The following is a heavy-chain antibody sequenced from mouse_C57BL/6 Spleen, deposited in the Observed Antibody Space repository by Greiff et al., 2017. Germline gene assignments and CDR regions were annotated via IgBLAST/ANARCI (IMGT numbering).Heavy chain of an antibody. CDR2: IDPETGGT. Sequence: QVQLQQSGAELVRPGASVTLSCKASGYTFTDYEMHWVKQTPVHGLEWIGAIDPETGGTAYNQKFKGKAILTADKSSSTAYMELRSLTSEDSAVYYCASPPVASRAWFADWGQGTLVTVSA. CDR3: ASPPVASRAWFAD. V-gene: IGHV1-15*01. D-gene: IGHD6-1*01. CDR1: GYTFTDYE. J-gene: IGHJ3*01.